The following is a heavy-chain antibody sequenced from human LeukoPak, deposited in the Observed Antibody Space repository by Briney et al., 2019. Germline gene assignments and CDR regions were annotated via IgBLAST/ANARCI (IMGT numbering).Heavy chain of an antibody. D-gene: IGHD1-1*01. CDR1: GGSISSYY. Sequence: SETLSLTCTVSGGSISSYYWSWIRQPLGKGLEWIGYVSYSGSTNYNPSLKSRVTISVDTSKNQFSLKLSSVTAPDTAVYYCVRHGTQKYVADYWGQGTLVTVSS. V-gene: IGHV4-59*08. J-gene: IGHJ4*02. CDR3: VRHGTQKYVADY. CDR2: VSYSGST.